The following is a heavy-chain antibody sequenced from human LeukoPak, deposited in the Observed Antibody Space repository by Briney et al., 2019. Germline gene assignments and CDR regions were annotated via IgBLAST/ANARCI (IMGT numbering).Heavy chain of an antibody. J-gene: IGHJ5*02. D-gene: IGHD1-7*01. Sequence: SETLSLTCTVSDYSISSGYYWSWIRQPPGKGLEWIGEINHSGSTNYNPSLKSRVTISVDTSKNHFSLKLRSVTAADTAVYYCARDSGTTGEVKFDPWGQGTLVTVSS. CDR2: INHSGST. CDR3: ARDSGTTGEVKFDP. V-gene: IGHV4-38-2*02. CDR1: DYSISSGYY.